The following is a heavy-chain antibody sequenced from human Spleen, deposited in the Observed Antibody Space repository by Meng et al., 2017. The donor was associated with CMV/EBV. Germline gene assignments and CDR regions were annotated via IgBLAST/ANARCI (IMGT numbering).Heavy chain of an antibody. V-gene: IGHV4-39*07. CDR3: ARALGYCSSTSCYGHFDY. Sequence: SETLSLTCTVSGGSISSSSYYWGWIRQPPGKGLEWIGSIYYSGSTYYNPSLKSRVTISVDTSKNQFSLKLSSVTAADTAVYYCARALGYCSSTSCYGHFDYWGQGTLVTVSS. CDR2: IYYSGST. D-gene: IGHD2-2*01. CDR1: GGSISSSSYY. J-gene: IGHJ4*02.